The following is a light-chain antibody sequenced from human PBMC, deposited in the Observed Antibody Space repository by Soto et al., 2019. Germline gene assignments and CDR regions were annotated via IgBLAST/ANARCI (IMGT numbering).Light chain of an antibody. CDR2: YGS. CDR3: QVWDSSSDHVV. J-gene: IGLJ2*01. V-gene: IGLV3-21*04. Sequence: SYELTQPPSVSVAPGKTARITCGGNKIGSKSVHWDQQNQGQAPVLVIYYGSDRPSGIPERFSGSNSGNTATLTISRVEARDEADYYCQVWDSSSDHVVFGGGTKVTVL. CDR1: KIGSKS.